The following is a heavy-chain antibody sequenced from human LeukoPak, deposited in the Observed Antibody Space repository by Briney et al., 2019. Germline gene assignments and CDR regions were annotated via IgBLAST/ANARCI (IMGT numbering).Heavy chain of an antibody. CDR2: INHSGST. V-gene: IGHV4-34*01. D-gene: IGHD6-19*01. Sequence: SETLSLTCAVYGGSFSGYYWSWIRQPPGKGLEWIGEINHSGSTNYNPSLKSRVTMSVDTSKNQFSLKLSSVTAADTAVYYCARDVGWFSPNFFDYWGQGTLVTVSS. CDR3: ARDVGWFSPNFFDY. CDR1: GGSFSGYY. J-gene: IGHJ4*02.